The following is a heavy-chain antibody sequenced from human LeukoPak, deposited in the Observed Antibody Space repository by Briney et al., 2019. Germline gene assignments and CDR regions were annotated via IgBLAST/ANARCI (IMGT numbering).Heavy chain of an antibody. Sequence: SVKVSCKASGGTFSSYAISWVRQAPGQGLEWMGRIIPILGIANYAQKFQGRVTITADKSTSTAYMELSSLRSEDTAVYYCARSYGSGSNWFDPWAREPWSPSPQ. CDR2: IIPILGIA. CDR3: ARSYGSGSNWFDP. CDR1: GGTFSSYA. V-gene: IGHV1-69*04. D-gene: IGHD3-10*01. J-gene: IGHJ5*02.